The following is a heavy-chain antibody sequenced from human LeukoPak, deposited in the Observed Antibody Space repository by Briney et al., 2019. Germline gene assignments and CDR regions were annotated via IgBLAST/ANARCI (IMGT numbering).Heavy chain of an antibody. Sequence: PSETLSLTCTVSAGSISSYYWSWIRQPPGKGLEWIGYIYYSGSTNYNPSLKSRVTISLDTSKNQFSLKLSSVTAADTAVYYCARAKGVAPAASAGRFDPWGQGTLVTVSS. V-gene: IGHV4-59*01. CDR3: ARAKGVAPAASAGRFDP. D-gene: IGHD2-2*01. CDR1: AGSISSYY. CDR2: IYYSGST. J-gene: IGHJ5*02.